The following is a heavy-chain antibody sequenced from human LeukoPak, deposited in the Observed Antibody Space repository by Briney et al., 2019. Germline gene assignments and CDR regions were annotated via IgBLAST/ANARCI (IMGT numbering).Heavy chain of an antibody. CDR2: IIPIFGTA. CDR3: ARVHLGYDSSVQWYFDL. V-gene: IGHV1-69*05. J-gene: IGHJ2*01. D-gene: IGHD3-22*01. Sequence: SVKVSFKASGGTFISYAISWVRQAPGQGLEWMGGIIPIFGTANYAQKFQGRVTITTDESTSTAYMELSSLRSEDTAVYYCARVHLGYDSSVQWYFDLWGRGTLVTVSS. CDR1: GGTFISYA.